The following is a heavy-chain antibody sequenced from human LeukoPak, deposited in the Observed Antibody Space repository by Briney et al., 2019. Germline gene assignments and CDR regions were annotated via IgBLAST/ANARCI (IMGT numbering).Heavy chain of an antibody. CDR1: GFTFSSYA. Sequence: PGGSLRLSCAASGFTFSSYAMHWVRQAPGKGLEWVSGINWNSGSIGYADSVKGRSTISRDNAKNSLYLQMNSLRAEDTALYYCAKDKLVSSGFYYDGEGFDYWGQGTLVTVSS. CDR2: INWNSGSI. D-gene: IGHD3-22*01. V-gene: IGHV3-9*01. CDR3: AKDKLVSSGFYYDGEGFDY. J-gene: IGHJ4*02.